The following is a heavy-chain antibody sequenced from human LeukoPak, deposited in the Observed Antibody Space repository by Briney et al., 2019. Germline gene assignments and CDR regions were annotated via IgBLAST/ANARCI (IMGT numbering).Heavy chain of an antibody. Sequence: GASVKVSCKASGYTFTSYYMHWVRQAPGQGLEWMGIINPSGGSTSYAQKFQGRVTMTRDTSTGTVYMELSSLRSEDTAVYYCARGGYDYGGNRLFDYWGQGTLVTVSS. D-gene: IGHD4-23*01. V-gene: IGHV1-46*01. CDR2: INPSGGST. CDR3: ARGGYDYGGNRLFDY. CDR1: GYTFTSYY. J-gene: IGHJ4*02.